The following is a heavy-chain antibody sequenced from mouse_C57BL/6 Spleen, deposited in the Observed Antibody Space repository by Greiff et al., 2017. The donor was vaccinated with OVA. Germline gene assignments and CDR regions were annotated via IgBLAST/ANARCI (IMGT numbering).Heavy chain of an antibody. V-gene: IGHV1-18*01. Sequence: VQLKQSGPELVKPGASVKIPCKASGYTFTDYNMDWVKQSHGKSLEWIGDINPNNGGTIYNQKFKGKATLTVDKSSSTAYMELRSLTSEDTAVYYCARTGYYDYENAFAYWGQGTLVTVSA. CDR1: GYTFTDYN. J-gene: IGHJ3*01. CDR2: INPNNGGT. D-gene: IGHD2-4*01. CDR3: ARTGYYDYENAFAY.